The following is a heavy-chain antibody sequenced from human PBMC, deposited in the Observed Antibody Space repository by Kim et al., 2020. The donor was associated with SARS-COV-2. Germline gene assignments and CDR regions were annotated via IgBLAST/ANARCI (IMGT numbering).Heavy chain of an antibody. J-gene: IGHJ4*02. CDR2: GGTT. CDR3: SLSTVTTD. V-gene: IGHV3-15*01. Sequence: GGTTDYAATVKGRFTISRDDSRNLLFLQMNSLKTEDTAVYYCSLSTVTTDWGQGTLVTVSS. D-gene: IGHD4-17*01.